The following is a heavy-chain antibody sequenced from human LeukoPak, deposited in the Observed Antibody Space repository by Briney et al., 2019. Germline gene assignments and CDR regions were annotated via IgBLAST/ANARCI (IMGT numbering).Heavy chain of an antibody. CDR2: ISWNSGHK. J-gene: IGHJ4*02. V-gene: IGHV3-9*01. CDR3: AKAVQPYYYDSSDYIITPLDS. D-gene: IGHD3-22*01. CDR1: GFTFDDYA. Sequence: GGSLRLSCAASGFTFDDYAMHWVRQAPGKGLEWVSGISWNSGHKGYADSVKGRFTISRDNSRSTLYLQMNRLRDEDTAVYYCAKAVQPYYYDSSDYIITPLDSWGQGTLVIVSS.